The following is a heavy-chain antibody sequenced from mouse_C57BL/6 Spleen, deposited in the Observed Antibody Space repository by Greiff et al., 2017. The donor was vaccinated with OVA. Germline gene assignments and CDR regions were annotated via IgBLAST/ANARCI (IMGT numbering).Heavy chain of an antibody. Sequence: VKVVESGAELVRPGASVTLSCKASGYTFTDYEMHWVKQTPVHGLEWIGAIDPETGGTAYNQKFKGKAILTADKSSSTAYMELRSLTSEDSAVYYCTRSGDSSGYGAYWGQGTLVTVSA. J-gene: IGHJ3*01. V-gene: IGHV1-15*01. CDR3: TRSGDSSGYGAY. D-gene: IGHD3-2*02. CDR2: IDPETGGT. CDR1: GYTFTDYE.